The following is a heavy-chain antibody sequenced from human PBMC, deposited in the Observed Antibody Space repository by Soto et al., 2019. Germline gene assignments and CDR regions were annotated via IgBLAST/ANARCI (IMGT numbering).Heavy chain of an antibody. Sequence: QVQLQESGPGLVKPSQTLSLTCTVSGGSISSGGYYWSWIRQHPGKGLEWIGYIYYSGSTYYNPSLKSRVTISVDTSKNQFSLKLSSVTAADTAVYYCARDTGGRITMVRGGLDPWGQGTLVTVSS. CDR2: IYYSGST. V-gene: IGHV4-31*03. CDR3: ARDTGGRITMVRGGLDP. D-gene: IGHD3-10*01. CDR1: GGSISSGGYY. J-gene: IGHJ5*02.